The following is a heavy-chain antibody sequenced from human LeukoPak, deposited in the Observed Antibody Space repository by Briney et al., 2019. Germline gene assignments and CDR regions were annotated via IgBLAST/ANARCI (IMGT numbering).Heavy chain of an antibody. J-gene: IGHJ4*02. CDR3: AKFYDILTSYFDY. V-gene: IGHV3-23*01. Sequence: GGSLRLSCAASGFTFSSYAMSWVRQSPGKGLEWVSGLSGGGGSTYYAYYTDSVKGRFTISRDNSKDTLYLEMNSLRAEDTAVYYCAKFYDILTSYFDYWGQGTLVTVSS. CDR1: GFTFSSYA. CDR2: LSGGGGST. D-gene: IGHD3-9*01.